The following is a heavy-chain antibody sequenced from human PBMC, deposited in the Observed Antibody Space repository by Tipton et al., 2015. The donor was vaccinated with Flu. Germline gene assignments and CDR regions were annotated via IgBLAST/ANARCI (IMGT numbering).Heavy chain of an antibody. D-gene: IGHD3-16*01. CDR1: GGSIGSSTYY. J-gene: IGHJ4*02. CDR3: ARSSSAYDYVWGGSYYFDF. V-gene: IGHV4-39*07. Sequence: TLSLTCTVFGGSIGSSTYYWGWIRQPPGKGLEWIGSLYDSGITYYNPSLKSRVTISLDTSKNQFSLELISVTAADTAVYYCARSSSAYDYVWGGSYYFDFWGQGTLVTVSS. CDR2: LYDSGIT.